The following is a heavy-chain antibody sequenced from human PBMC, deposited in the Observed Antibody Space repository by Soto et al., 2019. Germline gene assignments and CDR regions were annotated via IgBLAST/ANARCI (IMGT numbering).Heavy chain of an antibody. CDR2: ISSSSSTI. CDR3: ARDPGYSSSWYLSVYFDY. J-gene: IGHJ4*02. Sequence: EVQLVESGGGLVQPGGSLRLSCAASGFTFSSYSMNWVRQAPGKGLEWVSYISSSSSTIYYADSVKGRFTISRDNAKNSLYLQMNSLRAEDTAVYYCARDPGYSSSWYLSVYFDYWGQGTLVTVSS. CDR1: GFTFSSYS. D-gene: IGHD6-13*01. V-gene: IGHV3-48*01.